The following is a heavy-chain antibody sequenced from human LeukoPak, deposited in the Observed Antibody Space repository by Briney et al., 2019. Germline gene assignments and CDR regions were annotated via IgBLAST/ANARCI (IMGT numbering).Heavy chain of an antibody. Sequence: ASVKVSCKVSGCTLTELSMHWVRQAPGKGLEWMGGFDPEDGETIYAQKFQGRGTMTEDTSTDTAYMELSSLRSEDTDVYYCEGIVVVPAAQAGYYYYGMDVWGQGTTVTVSS. CDR2: FDPEDGET. CDR1: GCTLTELS. D-gene: IGHD2-2*01. CDR3: EGIVVVPAAQAGYYYYGMDV. J-gene: IGHJ6*02. V-gene: IGHV1-24*01.